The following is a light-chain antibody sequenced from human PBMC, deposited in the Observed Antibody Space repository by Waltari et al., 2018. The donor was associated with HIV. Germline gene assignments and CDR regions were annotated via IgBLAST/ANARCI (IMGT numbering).Light chain of an antibody. CDR1: QRIKNS. J-gene: IGKJ1*01. CDR3: QQYGRSPRT. Sequence: VLTPSPGTLSLSPGARVTLSCGASQRIKNSLAWYQQKPGQAPRLLIYDASSRATGTPDRFSGSGSGTDFTLSISRLEPEDFAVYYCQQYGRSPRTFGQGTKVEIK. V-gene: IGKV3-20*01. CDR2: DAS.